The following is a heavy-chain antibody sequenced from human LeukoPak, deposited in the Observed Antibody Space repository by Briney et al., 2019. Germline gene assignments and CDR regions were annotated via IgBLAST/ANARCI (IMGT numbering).Heavy chain of an antibody. J-gene: IGHJ3*02. D-gene: IGHD3-10*01. CDR2: IYPGDSDT. CDR3: ARKSSRGSYYGAFDI. Sequence: GESLKISCKGSGYSFTSYWIGWVRQMPGKGLEWMGIIYPGDSDTRYSPSFQGQVTISADKSISTAYLQWSSLKASDTAMFYCARKSSRGSYYGAFDIWGQGTKVTVSS. CDR1: GYSFTSYW. V-gene: IGHV5-51*01.